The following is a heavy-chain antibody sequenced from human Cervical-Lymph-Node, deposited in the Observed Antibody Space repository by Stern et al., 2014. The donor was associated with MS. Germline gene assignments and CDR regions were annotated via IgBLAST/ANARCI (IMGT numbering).Heavy chain of an antibody. CDR1: GFTFSSYG. V-gene: IGHV3-30*18. D-gene: IGHD6-19*01. CDR3: AKVGAIAVAGTGFQH. CDR2: ISYDGSNK. J-gene: IGHJ1*01. Sequence: VQLIESGGGVVQPGRSLRLSCAASGFTFSSYGMHWVRQAPGKGLAWVAVISYDGSNKYYADSVKGRFTISRDNSKNTLYLQMNSLRAEDTAVYYCAKVGAIAVAGTGFQHWGQGTLVTGSS.